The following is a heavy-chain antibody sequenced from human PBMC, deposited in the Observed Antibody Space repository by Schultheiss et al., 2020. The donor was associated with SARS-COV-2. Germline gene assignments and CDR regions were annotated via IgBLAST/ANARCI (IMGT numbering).Heavy chain of an antibody. Sequence: GESLKISCAASGFTFSSYDMHWVRQATGKGLEWVSSISHSGSFLYYADSVRGRFTISRDNAKNSLYLQMNSLRAEDTAVYHCAKDPNYDFWSGYPNFDYWGQGTLVTVSS. V-gene: IGHV3-21*04. J-gene: IGHJ4*02. CDR3: AKDPNYDFWSGYPNFDY. D-gene: IGHD3-3*01. CDR2: ISHSGSFL. CDR1: GFTFSSYD.